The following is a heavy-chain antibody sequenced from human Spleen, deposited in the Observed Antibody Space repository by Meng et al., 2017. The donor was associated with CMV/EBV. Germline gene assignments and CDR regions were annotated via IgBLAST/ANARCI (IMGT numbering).Heavy chain of an antibody. J-gene: IGHJ5*02. V-gene: IGHV1-69*05. Sequence: ASGGTFNKYAISWVRQAPGKGLEWIGGIIPTFGTADCTQKFQGRVTITTDDSTTTVYMELSSLRSDDTAVYYCARSGISDSYNWFDPWGQGTLVTVSS. D-gene: IGHD1-14*01. CDR2: IIPTFGTA. CDR1: GGTFNKYA. CDR3: ARSGISDSYNWFDP.